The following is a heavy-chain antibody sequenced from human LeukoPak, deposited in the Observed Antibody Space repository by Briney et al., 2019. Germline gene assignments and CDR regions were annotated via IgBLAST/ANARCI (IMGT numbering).Heavy chain of an antibody. D-gene: IGHD4-23*01. V-gene: IGHV3-23*01. CDR1: GFTFSNYA. Sequence: GGSLRLSCAASGFTFSNYAMSWVRQAPGKGLEWVSAISGSGDSTYYADSVKGRFTISRDNSKNTLYLQMNSLRAEDTAVYYCALKMTTVVIDYWGQGTLVTVSS. CDR3: ALKMTTVVIDY. CDR2: ISGSGDST. J-gene: IGHJ4*02.